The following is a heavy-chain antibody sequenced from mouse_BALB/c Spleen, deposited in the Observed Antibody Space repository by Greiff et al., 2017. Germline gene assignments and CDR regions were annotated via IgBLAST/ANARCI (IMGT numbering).Heavy chain of an antibody. CDR1: GFTFSSYT. CDR2: ISSGGGNT. CDR3: ARASYAMDY. Sequence: EVKLVESGGGLVKPGGSLKLSCAASGFTFSSYTMSWVRQTPEKRLEWVATISSGGGNTYYPDSVKGRFTISRDNAKNNLYLQMSSLRSEDTALYYCARASYAMDYWGQGTSVTVSS. J-gene: IGHJ4*01. V-gene: IGHV5-9*03.